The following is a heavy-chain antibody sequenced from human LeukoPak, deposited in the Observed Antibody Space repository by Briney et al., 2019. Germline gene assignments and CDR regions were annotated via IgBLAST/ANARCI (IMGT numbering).Heavy chain of an antibody. D-gene: IGHD4-17*01. V-gene: IGHV4-39*01. CDR3: ARQLGAMTTVSSQGALGS. CDR1: GGSISVTNHY. Sequence: SETLPLTCTVSGGSISVTNHYWGWIRQPPGKGLEWIGSKFYTGDTYYNPSLKSRITMSVKTSKNHFSLNLNSVTASDTAVYYCARQLGAMTTVSSQGALGSWGQGTLVIVSA. J-gene: IGHJ5*02. CDR2: KFYTGDT.